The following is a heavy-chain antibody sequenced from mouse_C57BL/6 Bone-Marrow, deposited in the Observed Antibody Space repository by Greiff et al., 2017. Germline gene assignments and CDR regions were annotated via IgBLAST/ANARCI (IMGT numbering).Heavy chain of an antibody. J-gene: IGHJ2*01. CDR2: ISPTSGRA. Sequence: QVQLQQPGAELVKPGASVKMSCKASGYTFTSYWITWVKQRPGQGLEWIGDISPTSGRANYNEKFKSPAILTVDTSSNTAYMPLSRLTSEDSAVFYCSRSGPLGRSFDYWGQGTTLTVSS. V-gene: IGHV1-55*01. CDR1: GYTFTSYW. D-gene: IGHD4-1*01. CDR3: SRSGPLGRSFDY.